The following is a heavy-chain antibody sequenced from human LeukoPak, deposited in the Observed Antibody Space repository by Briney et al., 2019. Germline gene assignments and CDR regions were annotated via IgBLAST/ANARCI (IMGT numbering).Heavy chain of an antibody. D-gene: IGHD5/OR15-5a*01. CDR3: AKDVSSRYYYFYGMDV. J-gene: IGHJ6*02. V-gene: IGHV3-23*01. CDR1: GFTLSRYA. CDR2: ISGRGGST. Sequence: GGSLRLSRAGSGFTLSRYALRWVRPAPGRGLEWVDGISGRGGSTHYAPPVKGRFTISRDNSTNTLYLQMNSLRAEDTAVYYCAKDVSSRYYYFYGMDVWGQGTTVTVSS.